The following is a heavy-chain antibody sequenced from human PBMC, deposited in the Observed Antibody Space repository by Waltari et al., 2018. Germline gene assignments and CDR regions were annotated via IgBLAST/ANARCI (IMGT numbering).Heavy chain of an antibody. J-gene: IGHJ6*02. CDR1: GFTFSSYD. V-gene: IGHV3-13*01. D-gene: IGHD2-15*01. CDR3: ARDRRYCSGGSCYRYYYGMDV. Sequence: EVQLVESGGGLVQPGGSLRLSCAASGFTFSSYDMHWVRQATGNGLEWVSAIGTAGDTYYPGSVKGRFTISRENAKNSLYLQMNSLRAEDTAVYYCARDRRYCSGGSCYRYYYGMDVWGQGTTVTVSS. CDR2: IGTAGDT.